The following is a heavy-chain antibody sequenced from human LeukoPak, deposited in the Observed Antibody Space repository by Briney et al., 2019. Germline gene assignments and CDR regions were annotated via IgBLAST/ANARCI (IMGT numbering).Heavy chain of an antibody. CDR3: ARGAGYCGGDCYLNWFDP. Sequence: SETLSLTCTVSGGSIRSYYWSWIRQPPGKGLEWIGYIYYSGNTNYSPSLKSRVTISVDTSKNQFSLKLSSVTAADTAVYYCARGAGYCGGDCYLNWFDPWGQGTLVTVSS. V-gene: IGHV4-59*01. CDR1: GGSIRSYY. J-gene: IGHJ5*02. D-gene: IGHD2-21*02. CDR2: IYYSGNT.